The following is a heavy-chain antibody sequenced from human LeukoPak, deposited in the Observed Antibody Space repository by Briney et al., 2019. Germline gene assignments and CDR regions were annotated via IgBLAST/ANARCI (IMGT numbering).Heavy chain of an antibody. D-gene: IGHD2-15*01. CDR2: IYYNGDT. J-gene: IGHJ4*02. CDR3: ATQAAGGPLHY. Sequence: SETLSLTYTVSGDSISSSSYYWGWIRQPPGKGLEWIGTIYYNGDTSYYSSLKSRVTISVDTSKNQFSLKLSSVTAADTAVYYCATQAAGGPLHYWGQGTLVTVSS. CDR1: GDSISSSSYY. V-gene: IGHV4-39*01.